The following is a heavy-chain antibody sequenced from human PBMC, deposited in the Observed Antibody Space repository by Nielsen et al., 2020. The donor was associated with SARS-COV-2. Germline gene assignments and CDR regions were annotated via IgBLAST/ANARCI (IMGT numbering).Heavy chain of an antibody. CDR3: ARDYYSGWFDP. D-gene: IGHD3-22*01. Sequence: SETLSLTCTVSGGSISSGGYYWSWIRQHPGKGLEWIGYIYYSGSTYCNPSLKSRVTISVDTSKNQFSLKLSSVTAADTAVYYCARDYYSGWFDPWGQGTLVTVSS. CDR2: IYYSGST. V-gene: IGHV4-31*03. J-gene: IGHJ5*02. CDR1: GGSISSGGYY.